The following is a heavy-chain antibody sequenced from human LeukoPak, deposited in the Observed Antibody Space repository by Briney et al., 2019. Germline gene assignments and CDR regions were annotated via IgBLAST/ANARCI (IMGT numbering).Heavy chain of an antibody. V-gene: IGHV4-34*01. CDR1: GGSFSGYY. CDR2: INHSGST. Sequence: NPSETLSLTCAVYGGSFSGYYWSWIRQPPGKGLEWIGEINHSGSTNYNPSLKSRVTISVDTSKNQFSLKLSSVTAADTAVYYCARLSPWFDPWGQGTLVTVSS. CDR3: ARLSPWFDP. J-gene: IGHJ5*02.